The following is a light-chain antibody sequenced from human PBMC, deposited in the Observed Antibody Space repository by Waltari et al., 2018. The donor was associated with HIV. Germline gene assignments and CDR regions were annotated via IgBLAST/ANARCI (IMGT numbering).Light chain of an antibody. Sequence: QSAMTQPASVSGSPGQSITICCNGPSSGVGSYNLVSWYQQHPGKAPKLMIYEVSKRSSGVSNLFSGSKSGNTASLTISGLQAEDEADYYCCSYAGSSTYVFGTGTKVTVL. CDR1: SSGVGSYNL. CDR3: CSYAGSSTYV. V-gene: IGLV2-23*02. J-gene: IGLJ1*01. CDR2: EVS.